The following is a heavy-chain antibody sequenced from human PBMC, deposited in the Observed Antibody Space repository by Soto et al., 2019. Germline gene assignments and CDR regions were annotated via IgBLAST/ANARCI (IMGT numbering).Heavy chain of an antibody. CDR2: IIPILGET. J-gene: IGHJ6*02. CDR1: GTIFSSYT. D-gene: IGHD3-16*01. V-gene: IGHV1-69*08. CDR3: ARGLGGRMDG. Sequence: QVQLVQSGAEVKKPGSSVRVSCKASGTIFSSYTISWVRQAPGQGLEWMGRIIPILGETNSAQKVQGRVTLTADKSTNTAYMELNSLRLEDTALYYCARGLGGRMDGWGQGTTVTVSS.